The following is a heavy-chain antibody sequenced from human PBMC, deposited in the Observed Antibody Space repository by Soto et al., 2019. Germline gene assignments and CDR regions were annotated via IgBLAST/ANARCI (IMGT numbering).Heavy chain of an antibody. CDR2: IYYSGST. CDR1: GGSISSYC. V-gene: IGHV4-59*01. Sequence: SETRSRTCTVSGGSISSYCWSWIRQPPGKGLEWIGYIYYSGSTNYNPSLKSRVTISVDTSKNQFSLKLSSVTAADTAVYYCARDRTGSSWYQNYYYYGMDVWGQGTTVTVSS. J-gene: IGHJ6*02. CDR3: ARDRTGSSWYQNYYYYGMDV. D-gene: IGHD6-13*01.